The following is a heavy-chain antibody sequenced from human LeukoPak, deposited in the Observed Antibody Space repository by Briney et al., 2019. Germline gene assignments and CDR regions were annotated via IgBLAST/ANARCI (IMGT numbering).Heavy chain of an antibody. J-gene: IGHJ4*02. CDR1: GGSFSGYY. CDR2: INHSGST. V-gene: IGHV4-34*01. CDR3: AKGPNYFDS. Sequence: SETLSLTCAVYGGSFSGYYWSWIRQPPGKGLEWIGEINHSGSTNYNPSLKSRVTISVDTSKNQFSLKLSSVTAEDTAMYFCAKGPNYFDSWGQGTLVTVSS.